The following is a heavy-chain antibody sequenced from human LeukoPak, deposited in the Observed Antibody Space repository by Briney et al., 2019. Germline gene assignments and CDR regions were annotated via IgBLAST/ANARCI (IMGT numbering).Heavy chain of an antibody. D-gene: IGHD2-2*01. CDR2: IYHSGST. CDR1: GGSISSSNW. Sequence: SGTLSLTCAVSGGSISSSNWWSWVRQPPGKGLEWIGEIYHSGSTNYNPSLKSRVTISVDKSKNQFSLKLSSVTAADTAVYYCARAIGYCSSTSCYAPAYWGQGTLVTVSS. J-gene: IGHJ4*02. V-gene: IGHV4-4*02. CDR3: ARAIGYCSSTSCYAPAY.